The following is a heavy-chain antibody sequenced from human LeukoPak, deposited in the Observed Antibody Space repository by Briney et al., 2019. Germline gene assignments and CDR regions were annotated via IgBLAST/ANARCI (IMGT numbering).Heavy chain of an antibody. CDR1: GFTLSAYW. D-gene: IGHD7-27*01. Sequence: PGGSLRLSCAASGFTLSAYWMSWVRQAPGKGLEWVANINEDGGEKYHVDSVTGRFTISRDNAKNSLYLQMNSLRVEDTAVYYCARAGDRGAVDYWGQGALVTVSS. CDR2: INEDGGEK. J-gene: IGHJ4*02. V-gene: IGHV3-7*01. CDR3: ARAGDRGAVDY.